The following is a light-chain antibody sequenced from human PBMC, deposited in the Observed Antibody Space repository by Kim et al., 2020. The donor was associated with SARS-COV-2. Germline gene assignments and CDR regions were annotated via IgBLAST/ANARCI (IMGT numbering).Light chain of an antibody. CDR2: EAS. CDR3: QQYDIIPLS. J-gene: IGKJ4*01. V-gene: IGKV1-33*01. CDR1: QDIRNY. Sequence: DIQMTQSPSSLSASVGDRVTITCQASQDIRNYLNWYQHKPGKAPKLLIFEASNLQTGVPTRFSGSGSGTDFTFTISSLQPEDTATYYCQQYDIIPLSFGGGTKVDIK.